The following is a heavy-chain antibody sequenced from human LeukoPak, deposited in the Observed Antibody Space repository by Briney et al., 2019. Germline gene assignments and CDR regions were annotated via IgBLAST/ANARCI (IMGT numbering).Heavy chain of an antibody. D-gene: IGHD4-17*01. CDR3: AHYGDYRFLYYFDY. Sequence: SGPTLVNPTQTLTLTCTFSGFSLSTTGVGVGWIRQPPGKALEWLALIYWNDGNRYSPSLKSRLTITKDTSKNQVVLKMTNMDPVDAATYYCAHYGDYRFLYYFDYLGQGTLVTVSS. CDR1: GFSLSTTGVG. CDR2: IYWNDGN. V-gene: IGHV2-5*01. J-gene: IGHJ4*02.